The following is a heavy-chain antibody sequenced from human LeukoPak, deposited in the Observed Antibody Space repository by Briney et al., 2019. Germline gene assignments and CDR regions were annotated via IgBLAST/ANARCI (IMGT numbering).Heavy chain of an antibody. V-gene: IGHV3-21*01. Sequence: PGGSLRLSCAASGFTFSSYSMNWVRQAPGKGLEWVSSISSSSSYIYYADSVKGRFTISRDNAKNSLYLQMNSLRAEDTAVYYCAREDPGVAMAPHVIDYWGQGTLVTVSS. CDR2: ISSSSSYI. CDR1: GFTFSSYS. D-gene: IGHD5-18*01. CDR3: AREDPGVAMAPHVIDY. J-gene: IGHJ4*02.